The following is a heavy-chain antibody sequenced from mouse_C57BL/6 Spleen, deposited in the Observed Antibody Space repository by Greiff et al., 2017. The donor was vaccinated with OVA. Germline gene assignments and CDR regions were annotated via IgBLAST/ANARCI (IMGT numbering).Heavy chain of an antibody. CDR2: IYPGSGST. Sequence: QVQLQQPGAELVKPGASVKMSCKASGYTFTSYWITWVKQRPGQGLEWIGDIYPGSGSTNYTEKFKSKATLTVDTSSSTAYLQLSSLTSEDSAVYYCARNLYYFDYWGQGTTLTVSS. CDR1: GYTFTSYW. V-gene: IGHV1-55*01. J-gene: IGHJ2*01. CDR3: ARNLYYFDY.